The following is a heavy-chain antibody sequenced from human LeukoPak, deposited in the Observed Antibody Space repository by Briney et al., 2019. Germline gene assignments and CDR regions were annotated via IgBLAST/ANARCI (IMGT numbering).Heavy chain of an antibody. D-gene: IGHD3-3*01. V-gene: IGHV3-23*01. J-gene: IGHJ4*02. CDR2: ISGSGGSI. Sequence: PGGSLRLSCSASGFTFSSYAMSWVRQAPGKGLGWGSVISGSGGSIYYADSVKGRFTLSRDNPKNTLYLQMNSLRAEDTAIYYCAKEGGTYDFFGGFFDYWGQGTLVTVSS. CDR1: GFTFSSYA. CDR3: AKEGGTYDFFGGFFDY.